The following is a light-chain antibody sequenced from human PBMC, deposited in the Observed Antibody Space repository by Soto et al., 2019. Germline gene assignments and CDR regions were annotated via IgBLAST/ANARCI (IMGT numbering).Light chain of an antibody. Sequence: EIVLTQSPATLSLSPGERATLSCRASQSVSSYLAWYQQKPGQAPRLLIYDASNRDTGIPDRFSGSGSGTDFTLTISSLEPEDFAVYYCQQRINWPYTFGQGTKLEIK. V-gene: IGKV3-11*01. CDR1: QSVSSY. J-gene: IGKJ2*01. CDR3: QQRINWPYT. CDR2: DAS.